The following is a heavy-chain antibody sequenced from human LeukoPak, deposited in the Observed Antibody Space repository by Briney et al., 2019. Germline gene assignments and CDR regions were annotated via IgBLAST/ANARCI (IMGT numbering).Heavy chain of an antibody. D-gene: IGHD3-9*01. Sequence: PSETLSLTCAVYGGSFSGYYWSWIRQPPGKGLEWIGEINHSGSTNYNPSLKSRVTISVDTSKNQFSLKLSSVTAADTAVYYCASRLTYFDYWGQGTLVTVSS. CDR3: ASRLTYFDY. CDR1: GGSFSGYY. CDR2: INHSGST. J-gene: IGHJ4*02. V-gene: IGHV4-34*01.